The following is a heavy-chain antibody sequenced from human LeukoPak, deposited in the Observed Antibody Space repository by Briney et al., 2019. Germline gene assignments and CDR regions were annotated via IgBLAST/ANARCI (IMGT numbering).Heavy chain of an antibody. CDR3: ATPRDLTGDEGIDY. CDR1: GYSFTSYW. D-gene: IGHD7-27*01. CDR2: IYPGDSDT. J-gene: IGHJ4*02. V-gene: IGHV5-51*01. Sequence: PGESLKISCKGSGYSFTSYWIGWVRQMPGKGLEWMGIIYPGDSDTRYSPSFQGQVTISADKSISTAYMELSRLRSDDTAVYYCATPRDLTGDEGIDYWGQGTLVTVSS.